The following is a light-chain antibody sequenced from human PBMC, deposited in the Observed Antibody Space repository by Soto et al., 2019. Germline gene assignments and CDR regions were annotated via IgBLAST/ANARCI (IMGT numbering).Light chain of an antibody. CDR2: DAS. CDR3: QQYNSYSWT. Sequence: DIQMTQSPSSLSASVGDRVTIACQANQDIGSYLNWYQQKPGKAPRLLIYDASNLEIGVPSRFSGSGSGTELTLTISSLQPDDFATYYCQQYNSYSWTFGQGTKVDIK. V-gene: IGKV1-33*01. J-gene: IGKJ1*01. CDR1: QDIGSY.